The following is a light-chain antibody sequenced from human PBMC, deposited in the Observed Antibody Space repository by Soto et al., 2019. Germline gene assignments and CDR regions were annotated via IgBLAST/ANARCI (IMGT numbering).Light chain of an antibody. CDR2: NSS. CDR3: QQYRDLPQT. CDR1: QSVRSNY. Sequence: EIVLTQSPGTLSLSPGERATLSCRASQSVRSNYLAWYQQKPGQAPRLLIYNSSTRATGIPDRFCGSGSGTDFTLTISRLEPEDFALYYCQQYRDLPQTFGQGTQVEIK. V-gene: IGKV3-20*01. J-gene: IGKJ1*01.